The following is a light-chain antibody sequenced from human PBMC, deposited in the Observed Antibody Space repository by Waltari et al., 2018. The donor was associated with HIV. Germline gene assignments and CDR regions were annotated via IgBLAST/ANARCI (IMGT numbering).Light chain of an antibody. Sequence: QSVLTQPPSVSAAPRQNVTISCSGSSSDIGDNYVSWYHQLPGTAPRLLIYENKSGPCGIPNRFSGSKCGTSATLGSTGLQTGDEADYYCGTWHSSLSAGIFGGGTKLTVL. CDR2: ENK. J-gene: IGLJ2*01. CDR3: GTWHSSLSAGI. CDR1: SSDIGDNY. V-gene: IGLV1-51*02.